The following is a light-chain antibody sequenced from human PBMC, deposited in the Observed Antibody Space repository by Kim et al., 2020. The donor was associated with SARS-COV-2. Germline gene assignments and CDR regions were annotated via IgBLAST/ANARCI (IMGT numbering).Light chain of an antibody. J-gene: IGKJ5*01. V-gene: IGKV1-33*01. CDR3: QQYDNLLTF. CDR2: DAS. CDR1: QDISNY. Sequence: DIQMTQSPSSLSASVGDRVTITCQASQDISNYLNWYQQKPGKAPKLLIYDASNLETGVPTRFSGSGSGTDFTFTISSLQPEDIATYYCQQYDNLLTFFGQGTRLEIK.